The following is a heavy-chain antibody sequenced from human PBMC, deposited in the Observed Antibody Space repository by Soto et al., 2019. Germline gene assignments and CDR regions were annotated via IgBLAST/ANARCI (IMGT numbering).Heavy chain of an antibody. Sequence: SSVKVSCKASGYTFTSYDINWVRQATGQGLEWMGWMNPNSGNTGYAQKFQGRVTMTRNTSISTAYMELSSLRSEDTAVYYCARGRGRYCSSTSCYASFSYYYYYMDVWGKGTTVTVSS. CDR2: MNPNSGNT. J-gene: IGHJ6*03. D-gene: IGHD2-2*01. V-gene: IGHV1-8*01. CDR1: GYTFTSYD. CDR3: ARGRGRYCSSTSCYASFSYYYYYMDV.